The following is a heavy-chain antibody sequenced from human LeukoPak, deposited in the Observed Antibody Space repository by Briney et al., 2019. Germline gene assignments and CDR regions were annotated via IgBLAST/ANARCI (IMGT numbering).Heavy chain of an antibody. CDR3: ARDLVNRGSGSYFDY. Sequence: SGGSLRLSCVASGLTFSSYWMSWVRQAPGKGLEWVANIKQDGSEKYYVDSVKGRFTISRDNAKNLLYLQMNSLRAEDTAVYYCARDLVNRGSGSYFDYWGQGALVTVSS. V-gene: IGHV3-7*01. CDR2: IKQDGSEK. J-gene: IGHJ4*02. CDR1: GLTFSSYW. D-gene: IGHD3-10*01.